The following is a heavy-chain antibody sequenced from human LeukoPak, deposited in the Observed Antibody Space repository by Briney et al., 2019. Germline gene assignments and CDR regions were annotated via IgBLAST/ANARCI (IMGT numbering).Heavy chain of an antibody. CDR2: IKQDRSEK. V-gene: IGHV3-7*01. CDR3: YFFHMDV. J-gene: IGHJ6*03. CDR1: GFTFTNYW. Sequence: PGGSLRLSCAASGFTFTNYWMSWVRQAPGKGLELVANIKQDRSEKYYVDSVKGRFTISRDNAKNSLYLQMNSLRAEDTALYYCYFFHMDVWGKGTTVTVSS.